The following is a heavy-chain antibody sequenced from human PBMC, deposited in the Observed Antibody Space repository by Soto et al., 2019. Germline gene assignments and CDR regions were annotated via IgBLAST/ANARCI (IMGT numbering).Heavy chain of an antibody. V-gene: IGHV4-34*01. CDR2: INHSGST. CDR3: ARDTADGTFDF. Sequence: SETLSLTCAVYGGSFSGYYWSWIRQPPGKGLEWIGEINHSGSTNYNPSLKSRVTISVDTSKNQFSLKLSSVTSLRSEDTAVYYCARDTADGTFDFWGQGTLVTVSS. CDR1: GGSFSGYY. D-gene: IGHD1-1*01. J-gene: IGHJ4*02.